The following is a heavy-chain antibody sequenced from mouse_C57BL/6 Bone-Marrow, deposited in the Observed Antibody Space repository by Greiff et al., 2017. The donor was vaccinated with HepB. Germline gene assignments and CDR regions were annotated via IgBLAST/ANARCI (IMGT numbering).Heavy chain of an antibody. CDR1: GYTFTDHT. V-gene: IGHV1-78*01. Sequence: VKLMESDAELVKPGASVKISCKVSGYTFTDHTIHWMKQRPEQGLEWIGYIYPRDGSTKYNEKFKGKATLTADKSSSTAYMQLNSLTSEDSAVYFCAGQIYYAYFDYWGQGTTLTVSS. CDR2: IYPRDGST. D-gene: IGHD2-1*01. CDR3: AGQIYYAYFDY. J-gene: IGHJ2*01.